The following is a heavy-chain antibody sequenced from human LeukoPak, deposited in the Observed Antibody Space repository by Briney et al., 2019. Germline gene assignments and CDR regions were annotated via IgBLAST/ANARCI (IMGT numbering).Heavy chain of an antibody. CDR1: GFTVSSNY. Sequence: GGSLRLSCAASGFTVSSNYMSWVRNAPGEGLEWVSVIYSGGSTYYADSVKGRFTISRDNSKNTLYLQMNSLSAEDTAVYYCASYGSGESYGMDVWGQGTTVTVSS. V-gene: IGHV3-53*01. D-gene: IGHD3-10*01. J-gene: IGHJ6*02. CDR3: ASYGSGESYGMDV. CDR2: IYSGGST.